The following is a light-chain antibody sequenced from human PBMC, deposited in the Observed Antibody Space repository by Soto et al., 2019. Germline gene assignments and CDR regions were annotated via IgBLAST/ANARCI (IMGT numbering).Light chain of an antibody. CDR3: HQSQSWPRT. CDR2: PTS. J-gene: IGKJ1*01. Sequence: DIVLTQSPATLSSFLGDRVTISCRASQTINTKLAWYQHKPGQAPTLLIYPTSNWAAGVPARFSGSGSGTDFTLTISDLQPEDFATYFCHQSQSWPRTFGQGTKVDIK. V-gene: IGKV3-11*01. CDR1: QTINTK.